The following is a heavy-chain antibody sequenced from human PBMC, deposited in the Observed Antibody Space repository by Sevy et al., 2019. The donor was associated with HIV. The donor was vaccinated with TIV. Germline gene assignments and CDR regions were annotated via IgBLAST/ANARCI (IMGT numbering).Heavy chain of an antibody. CDR1: GFTFSRYS. CDR3: ALERRSRDVAEYFQN. V-gene: IGHV3-30*04. J-gene: IGHJ1*01. CDR2: ISFDASNK. D-gene: IGHD1-1*01. Sequence: GGSLRLSCAASGFTFSRYSMHWVRQAPGKGLEWVATISFDASNKHYADSVKGRFTISRDNFQNSLFLQMNSLRPEDTAVYYCALERRSRDVAEYFQNWGQGTLVTVSS.